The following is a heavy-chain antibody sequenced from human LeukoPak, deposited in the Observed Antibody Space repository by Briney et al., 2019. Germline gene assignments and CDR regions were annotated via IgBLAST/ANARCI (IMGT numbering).Heavy chain of an antibody. D-gene: IGHD6-13*01. J-gene: IGHJ6*03. Sequence: ASVKVSCKASGYTFTRYYMHWVRQAPGQGLEWMGWINPNSGGTNYAQKFQGRVTMTRDTSIRTAYMELSRMRSDDTDMDYCARDRQQLVFYYYYMDFWGKGTTVTVSS. CDR2: INPNSGGT. CDR3: ARDRQQLVFYYYYMDF. CDR1: GYTFTRYY. V-gene: IGHV1-2*02.